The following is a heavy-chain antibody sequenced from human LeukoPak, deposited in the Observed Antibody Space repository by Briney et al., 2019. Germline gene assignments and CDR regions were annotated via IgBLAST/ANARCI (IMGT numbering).Heavy chain of an antibody. D-gene: IGHD3-22*01. CDR2: IYSGGST. Sequence: GGSLRLSCAASGFSFSSYSMNWVRQAPGKGLEWVSVIYSGGSTYYADSVKGRFTISRDNSKNTLYLQMNSLRAEDTAVYYCARDPATYYYDSSVVDIWGQGTMVTVSS. V-gene: IGHV3-53*01. J-gene: IGHJ3*02. CDR1: GFSFSSYS. CDR3: ARDPATYYYDSSVVDI.